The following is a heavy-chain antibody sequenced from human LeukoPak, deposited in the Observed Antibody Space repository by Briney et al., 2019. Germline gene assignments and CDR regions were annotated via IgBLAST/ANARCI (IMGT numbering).Heavy chain of an antibody. CDR3: ARGAWNWFDP. CDR1: GYTFTAFG. V-gene: IGHV1-18*01. Sequence: RASVKVSCKASGYTFTAFGIGWLHRPPGKGLEWMGWISAYNGDANYAQKFQGRVTMTTDTSTSTAYLELRSLRSDDTAVYYCARGAWNWFDPWGQGTLVTVSS. D-gene: IGHD3-16*01. J-gene: IGHJ5*02. CDR2: ISAYNGDA.